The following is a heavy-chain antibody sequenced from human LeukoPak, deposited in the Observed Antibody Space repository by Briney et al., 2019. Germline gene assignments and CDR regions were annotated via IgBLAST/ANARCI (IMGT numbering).Heavy chain of an antibody. CDR1: GGSFSGYY. Sequence: SETLSLTCAVYGGSFSGYYWSWIRQPPGKGLEWIGEINHSGSTNYNPSLKSRVTISVDRSKNQFSLKLSSVTAADTAVYYCARVLLVPTVVDYWGQGTLVTVSS. D-gene: IGHD6-13*01. CDR2: INHSGST. CDR3: ARVLLVPTVVDY. J-gene: IGHJ4*02. V-gene: IGHV4-34*01.